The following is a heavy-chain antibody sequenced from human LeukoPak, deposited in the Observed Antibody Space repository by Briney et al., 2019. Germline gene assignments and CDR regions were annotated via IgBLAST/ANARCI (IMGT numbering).Heavy chain of an antibody. Sequence: PGGSLRLSCAASGFTFSTSNMNWVRQAPGKGLEWVSYISSGSICIYYADSVRGRFTISRDNAKNSLYLQMNSQRDEDTAVYYCARDTAMAYFDYWGQGSLVTVSS. CDR2: ISSGSICI. D-gene: IGHD5-18*01. J-gene: IGHJ4*02. CDR3: ARDTAMAYFDY. CDR1: GFTFSTSN. V-gene: IGHV3-48*02.